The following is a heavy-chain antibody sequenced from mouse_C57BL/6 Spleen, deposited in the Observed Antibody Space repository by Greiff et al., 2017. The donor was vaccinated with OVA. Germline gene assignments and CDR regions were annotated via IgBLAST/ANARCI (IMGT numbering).Heavy chain of an antibody. Sequence: EVQLQQSGPELVKPGASVKISCKASGYSFTGYYMNWVKQSAEKSLEWIGEINPSTGGTTYNQKFTAKATLTLDKSSSTAYMQLKSLTSEDSAVYYCARQLRLGYFDYWGQGTTLTVSS. CDR3: ARQLRLGYFDY. D-gene: IGHD3-2*02. V-gene: IGHV1-42*01. CDR1: GYSFTGYY. J-gene: IGHJ2*01. CDR2: INPSTGGT.